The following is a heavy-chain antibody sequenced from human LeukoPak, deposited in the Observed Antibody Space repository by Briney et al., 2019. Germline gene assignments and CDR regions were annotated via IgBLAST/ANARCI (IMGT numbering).Heavy chain of an antibody. J-gene: IGHJ6*03. CDR3: ARITIFGEGAMDV. Sequence: PGGSLRLSCAASGFTFSSYSMNWVRQAPGKGLGWVSYISSSSSTIYYADSVKGRFTISRDNAKNSLYLQMNSLRAEDTAVYYCARITIFGEGAMDVWGKGTTVTVSS. D-gene: IGHD3-3*01. CDR2: ISSSSSTI. CDR1: GFTFSSYS. V-gene: IGHV3-48*04.